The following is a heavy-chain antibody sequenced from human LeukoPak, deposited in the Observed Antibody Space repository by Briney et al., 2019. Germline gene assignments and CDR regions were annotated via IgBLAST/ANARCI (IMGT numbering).Heavy chain of an antibody. CDR3: VKSIGAAGNA. V-gene: IGHV3-23*01. D-gene: IGHD6-13*01. CDR2: ISGSGGNV. J-gene: IGHJ5*02. CDR1: GFTFSSYG. Sequence: GGSLRLSCAASGFTFSSYGMSWVRQAPGKGLEWVSSISGSGGNVYYAGSVRGRFTISRDNSKNTLSLQMNSLRAEDTALYYCVKSIGAAGNAWGQGTLVTVSS.